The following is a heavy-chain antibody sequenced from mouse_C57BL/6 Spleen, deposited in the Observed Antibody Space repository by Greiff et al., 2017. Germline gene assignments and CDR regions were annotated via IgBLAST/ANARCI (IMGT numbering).Heavy chain of an antibody. J-gene: IGHJ4*01. CDR1: GYTFTSYW. Sequence: QVQLQQPGAELVRPGSSVKLSCKASGYTFTSYWMHWVKQRPIQGLEWIGNIDPSDSETHYNQKFKDKATLTVDKSSSTAYMQLSSLTSEDSAVYYCARGGDYDDYYAMDYWGKGTSVTVSS. CDR2: IDPSDSET. V-gene: IGHV1-52*01. CDR3: ARGGDYDDYYAMDY. D-gene: IGHD2-4*01.